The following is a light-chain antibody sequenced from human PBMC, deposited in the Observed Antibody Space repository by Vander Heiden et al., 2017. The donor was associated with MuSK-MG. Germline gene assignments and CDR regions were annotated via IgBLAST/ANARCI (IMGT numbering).Light chain of an antibody. CDR1: QRIISW. J-gene: IGKJ3*01. CDR2: AAS. CDR3: QQHNCDDPVT. Sequence: DIQMTQSPSTLSASVGDRVTITCRASQRIISWLAWYQQKPGKAPKPLICAASSLDSGVPSRKSHRRCGTECTLTISRLHPDDSAANYCQQHNCDDPVTFGHGTKVDIK. V-gene: IGKV1-5*01.